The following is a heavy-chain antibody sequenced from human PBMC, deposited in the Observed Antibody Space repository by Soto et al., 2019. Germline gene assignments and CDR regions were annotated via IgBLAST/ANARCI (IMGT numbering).Heavy chain of an antibody. V-gene: IGHV3-48*03. Sequence: GGSLRLSCAASGFTFSSYKMNWVRQAPGKGLEWVSYISGSGGSMHFADSVKGRFTISRDNAKKSLYLQMNGLRAEDTAVYYCARESDYDTFDYWGQGTLVTVSS. J-gene: IGHJ4*02. D-gene: IGHD3-9*01. CDR2: ISGSGGSM. CDR1: GFTFSSYK. CDR3: ARESDYDTFDY.